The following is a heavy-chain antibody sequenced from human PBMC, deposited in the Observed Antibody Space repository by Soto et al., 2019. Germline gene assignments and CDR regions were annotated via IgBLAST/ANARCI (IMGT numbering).Heavy chain of an antibody. CDR3: ARGNCYGSGSYYDY. Sequence: SETLSLTCAVYGGSFSGYYWSWIRQPPGKGLEWIGEINHSGSTNYNPSLKSRVTISVDTSKNQFSLKLSSVTAADTAVYYCARGNCYGSGSYYDYWGQGTLVTVSS. J-gene: IGHJ4*02. CDR1: GGSFSGYY. V-gene: IGHV4-34*01. CDR2: INHSGST. D-gene: IGHD3-10*01.